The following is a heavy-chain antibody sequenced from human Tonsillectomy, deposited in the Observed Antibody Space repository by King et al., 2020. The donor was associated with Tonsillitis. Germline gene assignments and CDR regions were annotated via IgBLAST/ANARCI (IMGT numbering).Heavy chain of an antibody. J-gene: IGHJ4*02. CDR2: IIWNGGST. CDR3: ARDPGVATIWDRPIDY. V-gene: IGHV3-20*04. D-gene: IGHD5-12*01. CDR1: GFTFGDYG. Sequence: QLVESGGGVVRPGGSLRLSCAASGFTFGDYGMSWVRQAPGKGLEWVSGIIWNGGSTDYADSVKGRFTISRDNAKNSLYLQMNSLRAEDTALYYCARDPGVATIWDRPIDYWGQGTLVTVSS.